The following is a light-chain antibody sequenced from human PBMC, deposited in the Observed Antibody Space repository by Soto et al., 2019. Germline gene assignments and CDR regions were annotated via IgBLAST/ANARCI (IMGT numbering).Light chain of an antibody. J-gene: IGKJ4*01. CDR2: KAS. Sequence: DIQMTQSPSTLSGSVGDRVTITCRASQTISSWLAWYQQKPGKAPKLLIYKASTLKSGVPSRFSGSGSGTEFTPTISSLQPDDFATYYCQQYNSYSPLTFGGGTKVDIK. CDR3: QQYNSYSPLT. V-gene: IGKV1-5*03. CDR1: QTISSW.